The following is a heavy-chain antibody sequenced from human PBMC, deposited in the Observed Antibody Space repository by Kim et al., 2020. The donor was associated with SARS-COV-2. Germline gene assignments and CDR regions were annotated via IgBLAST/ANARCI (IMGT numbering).Heavy chain of an antibody. CDR3: TPASRGYTCTHYGMD. V-gene: IGHV3-21*04. Sequence: GGSLRLSCAASGFTFSSYCMNWVRQAPGKGLEWVSPINSNTSYIKSEYSVPGRGTITSANANATHKLYMKINSAKDEDTDDYACTPASRGYTCTHYGMD. J-gene: IGHJ6*01. CDR2: INSNTSYI. D-gene: IGHD3-22*01. CDR1: GFTFSSYC.